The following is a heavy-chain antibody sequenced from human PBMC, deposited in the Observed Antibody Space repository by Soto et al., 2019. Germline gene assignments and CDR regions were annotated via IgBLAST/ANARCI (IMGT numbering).Heavy chain of an antibody. D-gene: IGHD5-12*01. CDR1: GFTFSSYE. Sequence: EVQLVESGGGLVQPGGSLRLSCAASGFTFSSYEMNWVRQAPGKGLEWVSYISSSGSTIYYADSVKGRFTISRDNAKNSLYLQMNSLRAEDMAVYYCARDGPMKGGYDNDAFDIWGQGTMVTVSS. J-gene: IGHJ3*02. CDR2: ISSSGSTI. V-gene: IGHV3-48*03. CDR3: ARDGPMKGGYDNDAFDI.